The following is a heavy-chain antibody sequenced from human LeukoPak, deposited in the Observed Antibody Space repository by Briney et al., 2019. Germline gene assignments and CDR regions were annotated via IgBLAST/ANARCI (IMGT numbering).Heavy chain of an antibody. V-gene: IGHV3-21*01. CDR2: ISSSSSYI. CDR1: GFTFSSYS. D-gene: IGHD1-1*01. J-gene: IGHJ3*02. CDR3: ARAAAGTQAFDI. Sequence: GGSLRLSCAASGFTFSSYSMNWVRQAPGKGLEWVSSISSSSSYIYYADSLKGRFTISRDNAKNSLYLQMDSLRAEDTAVYYCARAAAGTQAFDIWGQGTMVTVSS.